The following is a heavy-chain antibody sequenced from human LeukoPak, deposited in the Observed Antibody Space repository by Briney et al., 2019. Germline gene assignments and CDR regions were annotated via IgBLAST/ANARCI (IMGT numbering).Heavy chain of an antibody. CDR3: AKDLAWYGTSSWYAFDI. CDR1: GFTFDDYT. D-gene: IGHD6-13*01. Sequence: PGGSLRLSCAASGFTFDDYTMHWVRQAPGKGLEWVSLISWDGGSTYYADSVKGRFTISRDNSKNSLYLQMNSLRTEDTALYYCAKDLAWYGTSSWYAFDIWGQGTMVTVSS. V-gene: IGHV3-43*01. CDR2: ISWDGGST. J-gene: IGHJ3*02.